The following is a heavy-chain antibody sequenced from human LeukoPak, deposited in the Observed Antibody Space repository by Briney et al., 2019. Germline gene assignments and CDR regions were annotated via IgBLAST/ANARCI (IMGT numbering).Heavy chain of an antibody. J-gene: IGHJ5*02. CDR1: GFTVSNDY. Sequence: QSGGSLRLSCAASGFTVSNDYMAWVRQAPGRGLEWVSLIYGDGTTFYTDSVKGRFTISRDNFKNTLYLQMSSLRPGGTALYYCARDRAGAQSWVALDPWGQGTLVTVSS. CDR3: ARDRAGAQSWVALDP. CDR2: IYGDGTT. V-gene: IGHV3-66*02. D-gene: IGHD3-10*01.